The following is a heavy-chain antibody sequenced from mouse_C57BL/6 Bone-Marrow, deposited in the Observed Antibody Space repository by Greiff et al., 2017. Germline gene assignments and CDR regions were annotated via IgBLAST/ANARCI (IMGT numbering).Heavy chain of an antibody. CDR2: IYPGGGYT. CDR1: GYTFTNYW. CDR3: ARGEYYGSSFAY. V-gene: IGHV1-63*01. J-gene: IGHJ3*01. Sequence: QVQLKESGAELVRPGTSVKMSCKASGYTFTNYWIGWAKQRPGHGLEWIGDIYPGGGYTNYNEKFKGKATLTADKSSSTAYMQFSSLTSEDSAIYYCARGEYYGSSFAYWGQGTLVTVSA. D-gene: IGHD1-1*01.